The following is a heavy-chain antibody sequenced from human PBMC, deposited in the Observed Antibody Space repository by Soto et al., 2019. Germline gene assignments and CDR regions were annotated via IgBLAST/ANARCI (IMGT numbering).Heavy chain of an antibody. V-gene: IGHV3-74*01. CDR3: ARGDIVVIASGTRHYYYYMDV. D-gene: IGHD2-2*01. CDR2: INSDGSSS. J-gene: IGHJ6*03. Sequence: GGSLRLSCAASGFTFSSYWMHWVRHSPGKGLVWVSRINSDGSSSTYADSVKGRFTVSRDNAKNTLYLQMNSLRAEDTALYYCARGDIVVIASGTRHYYYYMDVWGKGTTVTVSS. CDR1: GFTFSSYW.